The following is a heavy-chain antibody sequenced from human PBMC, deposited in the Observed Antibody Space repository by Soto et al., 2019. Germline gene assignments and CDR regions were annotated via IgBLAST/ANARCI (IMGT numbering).Heavy chain of an antibody. CDR3: AKDGYSYGLRNWFDP. V-gene: IGHV3-23*01. D-gene: IGHD5-18*01. Sequence: GGSLRLSCAASGFTSSSYAMSWVRQAPGKGLEWVSAISGSGGSTYYADSVKGRFTISRDNSKNTLYLQMNSLRAEDTAVYYCAKDGYSYGLRNWFDPWGQGTLVTVSS. CDR1: GFTSSSYA. CDR2: ISGSGGST. J-gene: IGHJ5*02.